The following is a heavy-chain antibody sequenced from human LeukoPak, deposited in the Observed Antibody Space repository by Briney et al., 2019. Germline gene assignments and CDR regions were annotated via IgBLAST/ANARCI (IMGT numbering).Heavy chain of an antibody. Sequence: PGRSLRLSCAASGFTFSGSGMHWVRQAPGKGLEWVTFIRHDGSNKYYTDSVKGRFTISRDNSKNTLYLQMDSLRAEDTAVYYCARDYDFWSGYYSPTRGYFGYWGQGTLVTVSS. J-gene: IGHJ4*02. CDR3: ARDYDFWSGYYSPTRGYFGY. CDR1: GFTFSGSG. CDR2: IRHDGSNK. D-gene: IGHD3-3*01. V-gene: IGHV3-30*02.